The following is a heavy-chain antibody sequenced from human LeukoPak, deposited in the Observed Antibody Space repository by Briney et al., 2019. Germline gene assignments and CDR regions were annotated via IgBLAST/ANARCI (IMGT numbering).Heavy chain of an antibody. D-gene: IGHD3-9*01. J-gene: IGHJ5*02. CDR2: IYSNGSP. V-gene: IGHV4-4*07. CDR3: ARGHRYDILTGYYREWFDP. CDR1: GGSINRYY. Sequence: SETLSLTCSVSGGSINRYYFSWIRQPAGKGLEWIGRIYSNGSPDYNPSLKSRVTMSVDTSKNEVSLKLSSVTAADTAVYYCARGHRYDILTGYYREWFDPWGQGTLVTVSS.